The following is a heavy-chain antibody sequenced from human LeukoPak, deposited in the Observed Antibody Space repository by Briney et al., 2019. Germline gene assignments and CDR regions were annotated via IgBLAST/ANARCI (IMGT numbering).Heavy chain of an antibody. CDR3: AKSLIGSGYGWAPFDY. D-gene: IGHD5-12*01. CDR2: ISGSGGDT. Sequence: GGSLRLSCAASGFTFTSYAMSWVRQAPGKGLEWVSAISGSGGDTYYADSEKGRFTISRDNSKNTLYLQMNSLRAEDTAVYYCAKSLIGSGYGWAPFDYWGQGTLVTVSS. J-gene: IGHJ4*02. V-gene: IGHV3-23*01. CDR1: GFTFTSYA.